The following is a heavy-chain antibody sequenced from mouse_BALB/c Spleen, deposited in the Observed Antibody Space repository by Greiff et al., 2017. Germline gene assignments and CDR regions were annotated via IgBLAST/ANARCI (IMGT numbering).Heavy chain of an antibody. V-gene: IGHV2-2*01. CDR2: IWSGGST. D-gene: IGHD2-1*01. CDR1: GFSLTSYG. Sequence: VQLQESGPGLVQPSQSLSITCTVSGFSLTSYGVHWVRQSPGKGLEWLGVIWSGGSTDYNAAFISRLSISKDNSKSQVFLKLNSLQTDDTATYYCAKPYGNYLYYFDYWGQGTTLTVSS. J-gene: IGHJ2*01. CDR3: AKPYGNYLYYFDY.